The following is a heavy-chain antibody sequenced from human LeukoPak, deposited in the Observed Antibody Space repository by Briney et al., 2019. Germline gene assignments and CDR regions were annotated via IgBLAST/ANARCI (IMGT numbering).Heavy chain of an antibody. J-gene: IGHJ3*02. D-gene: IGHD3-10*01. V-gene: IGHV1-69*05. CDR3: ASPMVRGVSGAFDI. Sequence: ASVKVSCKASGGTFSSYAISWVRQAPGQGLEWMGGIIPIFGTANYAQKFQGRVTITTDESTSTAYMELSSLRSEDTAVYYCASPMVRGVSGAFDIWGQGTMVTVSS. CDR1: GGTFSSYA. CDR2: IIPIFGTA.